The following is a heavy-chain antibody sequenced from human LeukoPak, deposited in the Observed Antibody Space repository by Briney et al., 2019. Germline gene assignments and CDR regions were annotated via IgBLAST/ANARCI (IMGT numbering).Heavy chain of an antibody. CDR1: GDSVSSISAA. J-gene: IGHJ4*02. V-gene: IGHV6-1*01. Sequence: SQTLSLTCAISGDSVSSISAAWNWIRQSPSRRLEWLGRTYYRSKWSTDYAVSVKSRITVNPDTSKNQFSLQLNSVTPADTAVYYCARLENWAFDFWGQGTLITVSS. CDR2: TYYRSKWST. D-gene: IGHD7-27*01. CDR3: ARLENWAFDF.